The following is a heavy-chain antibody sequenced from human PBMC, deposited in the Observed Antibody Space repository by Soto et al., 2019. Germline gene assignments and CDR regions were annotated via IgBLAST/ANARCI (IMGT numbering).Heavy chain of an antibody. V-gene: IGHV4-39*01. Sequence: QLQLQESGPGLVKPSETLSLTCTVSGGSISSSSYYWGWIRQPPGKGLEWIGSIYYSGSTYYNPSLKSRVTISVDTSKNQFSLKLSSVTAADTAVYYCARVPLRFLEWLLPVYFDYWGQGTLVTVSS. CDR1: GGSISSSSYY. J-gene: IGHJ4*02. CDR2: IYYSGST. D-gene: IGHD3-3*01. CDR3: ARVPLRFLEWLLPVYFDY.